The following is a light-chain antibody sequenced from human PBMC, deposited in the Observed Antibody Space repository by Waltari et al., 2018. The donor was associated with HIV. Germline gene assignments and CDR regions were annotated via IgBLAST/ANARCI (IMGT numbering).Light chain of an antibody. Sequence: QSALTQPRSVSGSPGQSVTISCTGTSSDVGVYNFVSWYQQHPGKAPKLMIYDVSKRPSGVPDRFSGSKSGHTASLTISGLQAEDEADYFCCSYAGSYPVVFGGGTKLTVL. V-gene: IGLV2-11*01. CDR3: CSYAGSYPVV. CDR2: DVS. J-gene: IGLJ2*01. CDR1: SSDVGVYNF.